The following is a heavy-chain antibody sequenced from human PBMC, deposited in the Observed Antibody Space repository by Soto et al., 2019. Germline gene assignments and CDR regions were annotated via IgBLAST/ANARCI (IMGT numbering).Heavy chain of an antibody. J-gene: IGHJ4*02. CDR3: ARDLCSSTSCYLIDY. Sequence: GGSLRLSCAASGFTFSSYWMSWVRQAPGKGLEWVANIKQDGSEKYFVDSVKGRFTISRDNAKNSLYLQMNSLRAEDTAVYYCARDLCSSTSCYLIDYWGQGTLVTVSS. CDR2: IKQDGSEK. CDR1: GFTFSSYW. V-gene: IGHV3-7*05. D-gene: IGHD2-2*01.